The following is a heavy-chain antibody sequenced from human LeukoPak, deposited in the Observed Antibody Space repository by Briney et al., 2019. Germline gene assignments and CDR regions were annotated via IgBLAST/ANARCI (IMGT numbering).Heavy chain of an antibody. V-gene: IGHV5-51*01. Sequence: GESLKISCKVSGYSFTNYWIGWVRQMPGKGLEWMGIIYPGDSDTRYSPSFQGQVTISADRSIRTAYLQWSSLKASDTAIYYCARHHDYGDYGCFDYWGQGTLVTVSS. CDR2: IYPGDSDT. J-gene: IGHJ4*02. D-gene: IGHD4-17*01. CDR3: ARHHDYGDYGCFDY. CDR1: GYSFTNYW.